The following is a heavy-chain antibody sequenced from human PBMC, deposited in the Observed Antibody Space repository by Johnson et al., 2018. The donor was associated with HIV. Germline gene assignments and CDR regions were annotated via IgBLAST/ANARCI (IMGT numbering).Heavy chain of an antibody. CDR1: GFTFSSYP. Sequence: QVQVVESGGGLVQPGRSLRLSCAASGFTFSSYPMHWVRQAPGKGLEWVAVISYDGSNEYYADSVRGRFTISRDNSKNTLYLQMNSLRPEDTAVYYCARSGRPLVVVTAYDAFDVWGQGTMVTVSS. J-gene: IGHJ3*01. CDR2: ISYDGSNE. CDR3: ARSGRPLVVVTAYDAFDV. V-gene: IGHV3-30*04. D-gene: IGHD2-15*01.